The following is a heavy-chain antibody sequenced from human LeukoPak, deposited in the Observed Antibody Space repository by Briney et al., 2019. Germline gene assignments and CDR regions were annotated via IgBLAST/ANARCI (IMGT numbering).Heavy chain of an antibody. CDR3: AKGYSSPAPYYYYYMDV. V-gene: IGHV4-61*05. J-gene: IGHJ6*03. CDR1: GGSIRSSSYY. Sequence: SETLSLTXTVSGGSIRSSSYYWAWIRQPPGKGLEWIGYIYYSGSTNYNPSLKSRVTISVDTSKNQFSLKLSSVTAADTAVYYCAKGYSSPAPYYYYYMDVWGKGTTVTVSS. CDR2: IYYSGST. D-gene: IGHD6-13*01.